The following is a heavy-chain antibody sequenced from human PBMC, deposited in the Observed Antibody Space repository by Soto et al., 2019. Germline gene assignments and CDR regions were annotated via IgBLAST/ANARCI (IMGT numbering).Heavy chain of an antibody. Sequence: SVKVACKASGGTFSSYAISWVRQAPGQGLEWMGGIIPIFGTANYAQKFQGRVTITADESTSTAYMELNSLRAEDTAVYYCAGDGVEHRLGENYSYRDVWAKGTTVPVSS. CDR3: AGDGVEHRLGENYSYRDV. CDR2: IIPIFGTA. V-gene: IGHV1-69*13. D-gene: IGHD3-16*01. CDR1: GGTFSSYA. J-gene: IGHJ6*03.